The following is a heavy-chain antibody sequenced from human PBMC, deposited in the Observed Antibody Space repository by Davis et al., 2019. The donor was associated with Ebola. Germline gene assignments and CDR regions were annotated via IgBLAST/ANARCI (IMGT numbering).Heavy chain of an antibody. CDR2: VNRDGSQT. V-gene: IGHV3-7*03. CDR1: GFTLERYY. J-gene: IGHJ5*02. Sequence: PGGSLRLSCSASGFTLERYYMSWVRQAQGKGLEWVGTVNRDGSQTYYVDSVKGRFTMSRDNAKNSLHLEMNSLTVEDTAVYYCATDAWGGYDPWGQGTLVTVSS. D-gene: IGHD1-26*01. CDR3: ATDAWGGYDP.